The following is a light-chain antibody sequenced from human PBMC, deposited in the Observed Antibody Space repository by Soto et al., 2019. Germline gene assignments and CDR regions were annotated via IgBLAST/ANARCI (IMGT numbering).Light chain of an antibody. CDR2: SAS. CDR3: QQINSYPVT. V-gene: IGKV1-9*01. CDR1: QDISSY. J-gene: IGKJ4*01. Sequence: DIQLTQSPAFLSTSVGDKVTITCRASQDISSYLAWYQQKPGKAPNLLVYSASTLQSGVPSRFSGSGSGTAFTLTISSLQPEDFATYFCQQINSYPVTFGGGTKVEIE.